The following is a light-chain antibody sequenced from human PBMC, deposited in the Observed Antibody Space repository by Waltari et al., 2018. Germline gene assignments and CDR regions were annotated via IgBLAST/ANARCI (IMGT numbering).Light chain of an antibody. Sequence: EIVMTQSPATMSVSPGERATLSCRASQSISTNLAWYQQKPGQAPRLLISGASTRAAVIPGRFSGSGSVTEFTLTISSLQSEEFAIYYCQQYHNWLPYTFGQGTKLEIK. CDR1: QSISTN. CDR3: QQYHNWLPYT. V-gene: IGKV3-15*01. J-gene: IGKJ2*01. CDR2: GAS.